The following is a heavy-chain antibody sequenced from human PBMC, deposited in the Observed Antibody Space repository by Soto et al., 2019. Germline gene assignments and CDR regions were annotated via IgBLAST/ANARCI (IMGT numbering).Heavy chain of an antibody. Sequence: GGALRVSCAASGFTFDDYAMYWVRQVPGKGLEWVSGISWNRGRIGYADSVKGRFTISRDNAKNYLYLQMNSLRPEDSALYYCTNARLWGVYGYNSYYYNAMDVWGQGPPVTVSS. D-gene: IGHD6-13*01. CDR3: TNARLWGVYGYNSYYYNAMDV. J-gene: IGHJ6*02. V-gene: IGHV3-9*01. CDR2: ISWNRGRI. CDR1: GFTFDDYA.